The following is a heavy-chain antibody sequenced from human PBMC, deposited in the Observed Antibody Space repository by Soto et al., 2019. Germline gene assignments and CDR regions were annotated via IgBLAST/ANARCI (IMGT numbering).Heavy chain of an antibody. D-gene: IGHD3-10*01. V-gene: IGHV1-69*13. CDR3: ARAAITYYYGSGSFYFDY. J-gene: IGHJ4*02. CDR2: INPIFGTA. CDR1: GYTFTGYY. Sequence: SLKVSCKASGYTFTGYYMHWVRQAPGQGLEWMGWINPIFGTANYAQKFQGRVTITADESTSTAYMELSSLRSEDTAVYYCARAAITYYYGSGSFYFDYWGQGTLVTVSS.